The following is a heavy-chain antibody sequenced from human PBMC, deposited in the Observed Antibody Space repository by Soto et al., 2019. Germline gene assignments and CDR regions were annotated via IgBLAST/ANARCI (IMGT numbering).Heavy chain of an antibody. V-gene: IGHV4-31*03. D-gene: IGHD2-15*01. J-gene: IGHJ5*02. CDR1: GGSISSGTYY. CDR2: ISYTGST. Sequence: QVQLQESGPGLVKPSQTLSLTCTVSGGSISSGTYYWSWIRQHPEKGLEWIGYISYTGSTYYNPSLKSRVHISVDMSKNQFSLKLSSVTAADTAVYYCAREVVVASYNWFDPWGQGTLVTVSS. CDR3: AREVVVASYNWFDP.